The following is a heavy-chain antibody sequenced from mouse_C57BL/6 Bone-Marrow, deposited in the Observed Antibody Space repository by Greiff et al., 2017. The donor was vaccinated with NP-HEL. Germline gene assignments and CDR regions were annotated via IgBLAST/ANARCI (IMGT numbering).Heavy chain of an antibody. CDR2: IDPDTGGN. Sequence: VKLQQSGAELVRPGASVTLSCKASGYTFTDYEMHWVKQTPVHGLEWIGAIDPDTGGNTYNQKFKGKAILTADKSSSTAYMHLRSLTYDDSAVYYCTRYDAWLAYWGQGTLVTVSA. V-gene: IGHV1-15*01. CDR1: GYTFTDYE. D-gene: IGHD2-12*01. J-gene: IGHJ3*01. CDR3: TRYDAWLAY.